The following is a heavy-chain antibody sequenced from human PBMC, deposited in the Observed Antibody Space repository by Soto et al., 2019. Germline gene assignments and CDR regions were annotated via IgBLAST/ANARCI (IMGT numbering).Heavy chain of an antibody. CDR2: ISSDVTNK. Sequence: QVQLVESGGGVVQPWRYRRLACAASGFSFSISPMHWVRQAPGMGPEWVALISSDVTNKFYADSVKGRFTISRDNSKSTLYLQVDSLRPDDAAVYSCASDPKTSVVQHWAFNYFDSWCQGTLVTVSS. D-gene: IGHD7-27*01. CDR3: ASDPKTSVVQHWAFNYFDS. V-gene: IGHV3-30-3*01. J-gene: IGHJ4*02. CDR1: GFSFSISP.